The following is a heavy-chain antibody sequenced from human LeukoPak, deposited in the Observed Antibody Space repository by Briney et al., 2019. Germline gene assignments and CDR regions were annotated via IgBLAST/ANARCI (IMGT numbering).Heavy chain of an antibody. J-gene: IGHJ4*02. V-gene: IGHV3-7*01. CDR2: IKQDGSEE. D-gene: IGHD4-17*01. CDR1: GFTSSSYW. CDR3: ARGPLYRYGDYPGVDY. Sequence: PGGSLRLSCAASGFTSSSYWMSWVRQAPGKGLEWVANIKQDGSEEYYVDSVKGRFTISRDNAKNSLYLQMNSLRAEDTAVYYCARGPLYRYGDYPGVDYWGQGTLVTVSS.